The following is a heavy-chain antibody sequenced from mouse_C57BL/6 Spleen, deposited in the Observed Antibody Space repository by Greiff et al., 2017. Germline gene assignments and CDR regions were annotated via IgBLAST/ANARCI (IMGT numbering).Heavy chain of an antibody. CDR1: GVSLTSYA. D-gene: IGHD2-12*01. Sequence: VQRVESGPGLVAPSQSLSITCTVSGVSLTSYAISWVRQPPGKGLEWLGVIWTGGGTNYNSALKSRLSISKDNSKSQVFLKMNSLQTDDTARYYCALYDIYAMDYWGQGTSVTVSS. CDR3: ALYDIYAMDY. CDR2: IWTGGGT. J-gene: IGHJ4*01. V-gene: IGHV2-9-1*01.